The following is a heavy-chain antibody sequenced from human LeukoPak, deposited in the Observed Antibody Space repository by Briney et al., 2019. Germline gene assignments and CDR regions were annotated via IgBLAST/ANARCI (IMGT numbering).Heavy chain of an antibody. CDR3: ARGPMTVITL. Sequence: GGSLRLSCAASGFTFSSYAMSWVRQAPGKGLEWVSAISASGASTYYADSVKGRFTISRDNAKISVYLQMDSLRVEDTAVYYCARGPMTVITLGGQGTLVTVSS. V-gene: IGHV3-23*01. J-gene: IGHJ4*02. D-gene: IGHD1-14*01. CDR2: ISASGAST. CDR1: GFTFSSYA.